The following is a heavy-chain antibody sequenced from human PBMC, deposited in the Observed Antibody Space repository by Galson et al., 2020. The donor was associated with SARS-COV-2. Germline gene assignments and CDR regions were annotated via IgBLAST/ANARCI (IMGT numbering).Heavy chain of an antibody. V-gene: IGHV4-59*01. D-gene: IGHD2-2*01. CDR3: ARGEYCSSTSCSSPWFHYYYMDV. CDR2: IYYSGST. CDR1: GGSISSYY. Sequence: SQTLSLTCTVSGGSISSYYWSWIRQPPGKGLEWIGYIYYSGSTNYNPSLKSRVTISVDTSKNQFSLKLSSVTAADTAVYYCARGEYCSSTSCSSPWFHYYYMDVWGKGTTVTVSS. J-gene: IGHJ6*03.